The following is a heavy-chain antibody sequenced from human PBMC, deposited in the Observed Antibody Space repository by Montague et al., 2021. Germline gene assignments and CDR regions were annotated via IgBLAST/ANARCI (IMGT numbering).Heavy chain of an antibody. CDR2: IYQSGSA. Sequence: SETLSLTCVVSGGSFSSYWWSWIRQPPGRGLEWTGDIYQSGSAHYNPSLESQVTLSVDTSNNQFSLKLNPVTAADTAVYYCARPKTGERGFDVWGQGTTVTVSS. J-gene: IGHJ6*02. V-gene: IGHV4-34*01. CDR3: ARPKTGERGFDV. D-gene: IGHD2-21*01. CDR1: GGSFSSYW.